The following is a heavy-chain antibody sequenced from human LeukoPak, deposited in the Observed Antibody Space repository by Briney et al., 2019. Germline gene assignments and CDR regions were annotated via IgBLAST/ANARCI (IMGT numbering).Heavy chain of an antibody. CDR2: INHSGRT. J-gene: IGHJ4*02. CDR3: ARGGRRGVF. CDR1: GGSFSGYY. V-gene: IGHV4-34*01. D-gene: IGHD2-8*02. Sequence: SETLSLTCAVYGGSFSGYYWSWIRQPPGKGLEWIGEINHSGRTNYNPSLKSRVTISVDTYKNQSSLKLSSVTAADTAVYYCARGGRRGVFWGQGTLVTVSS.